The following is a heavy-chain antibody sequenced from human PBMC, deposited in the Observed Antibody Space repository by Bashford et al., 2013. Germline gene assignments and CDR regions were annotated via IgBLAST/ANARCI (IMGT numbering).Heavy chain of an antibody. CDR3: ARLGNCSSTSCYTEDGWFDP. D-gene: IGHD2-2*02. CDR1: GGSISSYY. V-gene: IGHV4-59*01. J-gene: IGHJ5*02. Sequence: SSETLSLTCTVSGGSISSYYWSWIRQPPGKGLEWIGYIYYSGSTNYNPSLKSRVTISVDTSKNQFSLKLSSVTAADTAVYYCARLGNCSSTSCYTEDGWFDPVGPGNPGHRLL. CDR2: IYYSGST.